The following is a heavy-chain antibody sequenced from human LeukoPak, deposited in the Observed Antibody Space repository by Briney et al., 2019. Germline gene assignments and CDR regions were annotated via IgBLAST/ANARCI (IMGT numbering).Heavy chain of an antibody. CDR3: AKDRDDSSGYNPLADY. J-gene: IGHJ4*02. D-gene: IGHD3-22*01. Sequence: GGSLRLSCAASGFTFSSYAMSWVRQAPGKGLEWVSAISGSGGSTYYADSVKGRFTISRDNSKNTLYLQMNSLRAEDTAVYHCAKDRDDSSGYNPLADYSGQGTLVTVSS. CDR2: ISGSGGST. V-gene: IGHV3-23*01. CDR1: GFTFSSYA.